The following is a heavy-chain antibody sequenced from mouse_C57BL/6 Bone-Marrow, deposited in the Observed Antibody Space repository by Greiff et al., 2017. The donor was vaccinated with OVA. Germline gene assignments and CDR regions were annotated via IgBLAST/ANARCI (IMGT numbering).Heavy chain of an antibody. CDR2: IHPNSGST. CDR3: AREGDGDSPLDY. V-gene: IGHV1-64*01. J-gene: IGHJ2*01. D-gene: IGHD3-3*01. Sequence: QVQLKQPGAELVKPGASVKLSCKASGYTFTSYWMHWVKQRPGQGLEWIGMIHPNSGSTNYNEKFKSKATLTVDKSSSTAYMQLSSLTSEDSAFYYCAREGDGDSPLDYWGQGTTLTVSS. CDR1: GYTFTSYW.